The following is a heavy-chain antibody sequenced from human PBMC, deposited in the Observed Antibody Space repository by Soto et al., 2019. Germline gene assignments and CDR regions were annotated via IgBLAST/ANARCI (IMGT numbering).Heavy chain of an antibody. CDR3: ARALRTSGWFAP. J-gene: IGHJ5*02. Sequence: QVQLVESGGGVVQPGRSLRLSCVASGFTFSTYGMHWVRQAPGKGLEWVAIIWKDGSNEKYADSVKGRFTISRDNSKNTLYLQMNSLSAEDTAVYYCARALRTSGWFAPWGQGTLVTVSS. CDR1: GFTFSTYG. V-gene: IGHV3-33*01. CDR2: IWKDGSNE.